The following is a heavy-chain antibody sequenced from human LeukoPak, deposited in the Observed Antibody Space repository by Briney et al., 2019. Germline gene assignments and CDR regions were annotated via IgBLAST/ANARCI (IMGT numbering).Heavy chain of an antibody. CDR3: AREGYSNTLSYYANFDQ. Sequence: PSETLSLTCTVPGGSISNYYWNWIRQSAGKGLEWIGRIYSTGSTNYNPSLKSRVTISVDTSMNQLSLKLNSVTGADTALYYLAREGYSNTLSYYANFDQWGEGTLVTVSS. D-gene: IGHD3-10*01. J-gene: IGHJ4*02. CDR2: IYSTGST. V-gene: IGHV4-4*07. CDR1: GGSISNYY.